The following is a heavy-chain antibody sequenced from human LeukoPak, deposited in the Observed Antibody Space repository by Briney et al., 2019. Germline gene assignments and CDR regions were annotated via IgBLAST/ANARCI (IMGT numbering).Heavy chain of an antibody. CDR2: MNPNSDNT. D-gene: IGHD1-26*01. Sequence: ASVKVSCKASGYTFTSYDINWVRQATGQGNEWMGWMNPNSDNTGYAQKFQGRVTITKNTSISTAYMELSRLRSEDTAVYYCAKGREAYSGSYTPFDYWGRGTLVTVSS. J-gene: IGHJ4*02. CDR1: GYTFTSYD. V-gene: IGHV1-8*03. CDR3: AKGREAYSGSYTPFDY.